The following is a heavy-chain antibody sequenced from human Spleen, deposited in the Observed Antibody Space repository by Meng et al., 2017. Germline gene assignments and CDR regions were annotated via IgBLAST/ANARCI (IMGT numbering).Heavy chain of an antibody. CDR2: INPNRADT. CDR3: ALQEGG. Sequence: ASVKVSCKASGYNFIGGYWPYLVRQAPGQGLEWIGWINPNRADTKDAHKFLGRVTMTSDTSISTVYMEMSGLTYDDTAVYYCALQEGGWGQGTLVTVSS. V-gene: IGHV1-2*07. D-gene: IGHD3-16*01. J-gene: IGHJ4*02. CDR1: GYNFIGGY.